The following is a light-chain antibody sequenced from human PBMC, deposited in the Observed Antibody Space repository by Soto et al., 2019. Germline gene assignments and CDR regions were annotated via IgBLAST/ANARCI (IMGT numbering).Light chain of an antibody. CDR2: GAS. CDR1: QSVSSSY. CDR3: QQYGSSPFN. J-gene: IGKJ5*01. V-gene: IGKV3-20*01. Sequence: EIVMTQSPATLSVSPGEIATLSCRASQSVSSSYLDWYQQKPGQAPRLLIYGASSRATGIPDRFSGSGSGTDFTLTISRLEPEDFAVYYCQQYGSSPFNFGQGRRLANK.